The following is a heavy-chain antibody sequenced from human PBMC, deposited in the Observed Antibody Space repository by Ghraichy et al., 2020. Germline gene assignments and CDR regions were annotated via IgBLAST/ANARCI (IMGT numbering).Heavy chain of an antibody. V-gene: IGHV1-24*01. Sequence: ASVKVSCKVSGYTLTELSMHWVRQAPGKGLEWMGGFDPEDGETIYAQKFQGRVTMTEDTSTDTAYMELSSLRSEDTAVYYCATGSPIAAAGNTFYYYYYYMDVWGKGTTVTVSS. CDR3: ATGSPIAAAGNTFYYYYYYMDV. CDR2: FDPEDGET. CDR1: GYTLTELS. J-gene: IGHJ6*03. D-gene: IGHD6-13*01.